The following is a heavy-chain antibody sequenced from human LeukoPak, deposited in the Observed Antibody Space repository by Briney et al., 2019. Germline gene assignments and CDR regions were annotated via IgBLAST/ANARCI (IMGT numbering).Heavy chain of an antibody. D-gene: IGHD1-26*01. CDR3: ARLVGASWFDS. V-gene: IGHV6-1*01. CDR1: GDSVSTNSAT. Sequence: SQTLSLTCAISGDSVSTNSATWTWLRQSPSRGLEWLGRTYYRSKWNNDYAVSMKSRVTINPDTSKNQFSLQLNSVTPEDTAVYYCARLVGASWFDSWGQGTLVTVSS. J-gene: IGHJ5*01. CDR2: TYYRSKWNN.